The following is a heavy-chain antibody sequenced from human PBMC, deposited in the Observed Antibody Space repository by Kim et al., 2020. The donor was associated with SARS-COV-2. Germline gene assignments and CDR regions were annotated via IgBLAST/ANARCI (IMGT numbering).Heavy chain of an antibody. CDR1: GGSFSGYY. CDR2: VNHSEST. V-gene: IGHV4-34*01. J-gene: IGHJ4*02. D-gene: IGHD3-10*01. Sequence: SETLSLTCAVYGGSFSGYYWSWIRQPPGKGLEWIGEVNHSESTTSNPSPKSRAPIPVDTSKNQFSLKLSSVPAAAPAVYYCAGGLFRITMVRGVMGDGYWGQGTLVTVSS. CDR3: AGGLFRITMVRGVMGDGY.